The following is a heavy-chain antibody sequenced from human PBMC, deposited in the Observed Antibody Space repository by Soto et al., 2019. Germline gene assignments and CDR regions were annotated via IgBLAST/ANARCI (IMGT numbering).Heavy chain of an antibody. V-gene: IGHV4-39*01. J-gene: IGHJ6*02. CDR1: GGSISSSIYY. CDR3: ARQRVIAVAGADYYYYGMDV. D-gene: IGHD6-19*01. CDR2: IYYSGST. Sequence: PSETLSLTCTVSGGSISSSIYYWGWIRHPPGKGLEWIGSIYYSGSTYYNPSLKSRVTISVDTSKNQFSLKLSSVAAADTAVYYCARQRVIAVAGADYYYYGMDVWGQGTTVTVSS.